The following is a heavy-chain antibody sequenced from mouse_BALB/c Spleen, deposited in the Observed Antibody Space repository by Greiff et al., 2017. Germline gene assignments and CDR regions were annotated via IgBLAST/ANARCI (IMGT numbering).Heavy chain of an antibody. CDR1: GYSITSDYA. CDR3: ARGYYGNYEGAMDY. D-gene: IGHD2-1*01. Sequence: EVKLQESGPGLVKPSQSLSLTCTVTGYSITSDYAWNWIRQFPGNKLEWMGYISYSGSTSYNPSLKSRISITRDTSKNQFFLQLNSVTTEDTATYYCARGYYGNYEGAMDYWGQGTSVTVSS. J-gene: IGHJ4*01. V-gene: IGHV3-2*02. CDR2: ISYSGST.